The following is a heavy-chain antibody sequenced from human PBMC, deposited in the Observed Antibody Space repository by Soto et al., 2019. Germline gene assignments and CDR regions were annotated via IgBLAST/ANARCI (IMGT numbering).Heavy chain of an antibody. CDR2: ISYDGSNK. CDR3: AREVDWNYVRYYGMDV. CDR1: GFTFSSYA. V-gene: IGHV3-30-3*01. Sequence: QVQLVESGGGVVQPGRSLRLSCAASGFTFSSYAMHWVRQAPGKGLERVAVISYDGSNKYYADSVKGRFTISRDNSKNTLYLQMNSLRAEDTAVYYCAREVDWNYVRYYGMDVWGQGTTVTVSS. J-gene: IGHJ6*02. D-gene: IGHD1-7*01.